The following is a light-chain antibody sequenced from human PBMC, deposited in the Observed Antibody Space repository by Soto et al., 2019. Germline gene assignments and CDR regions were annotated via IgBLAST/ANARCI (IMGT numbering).Light chain of an antibody. CDR2: WSS. Sequence: DIVMTQSPDSLAVSLGERATINCRSSQTVLYSSTNNNYLAWYQQKPGQPPKLLIYWSSTRESGGPDRFSGSGSGTDFTLTISSLQAEDVAVYYCQQYYSTPWTFGQGTRVEIK. J-gene: IGKJ1*01. V-gene: IGKV4-1*01. CDR1: QTVLYSSTNNNY. CDR3: QQYYSTPWT.